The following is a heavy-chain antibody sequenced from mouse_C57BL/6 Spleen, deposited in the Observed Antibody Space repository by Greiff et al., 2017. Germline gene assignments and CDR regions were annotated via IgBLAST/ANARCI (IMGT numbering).Heavy chain of an antibody. CDR1: GFNIKDDY. CDR3: TTDGSPFAY. CDR2: IDPENGDT. Sequence: VHVKQSGAELVRPGASVKLSCTASGFNIKDDYMHWVKQRPEQGLEWIGWIDPENGDTEYASKFQGKATITADTSSNTAYLQLSSLTSEDTAVYYCTTDGSPFAYWGQGTLVTVSA. J-gene: IGHJ3*01. D-gene: IGHD2-3*01. V-gene: IGHV14-4*01.